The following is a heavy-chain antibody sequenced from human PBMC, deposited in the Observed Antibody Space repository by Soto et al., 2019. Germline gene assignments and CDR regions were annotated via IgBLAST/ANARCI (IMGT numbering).Heavy chain of an antibody. D-gene: IGHD7-27*01. CDR3: ARVPKFSGGQHWAFNTFHS. CDR1: GFNFSISP. CDR2: ISYDGTNK. J-gene: IGHJ4*02. Sequence: GGSLRLSCAASGFNFSISPMHWVRQAPGKGPEWVALISYDGTNKFYADSVKGRFTISRDNSKSTLYLQVDSLRPEDAAVYYCARVPKFSGGQHWAFNTFHSGGQGTLVTVSS. V-gene: IGHV3-30-3*01.